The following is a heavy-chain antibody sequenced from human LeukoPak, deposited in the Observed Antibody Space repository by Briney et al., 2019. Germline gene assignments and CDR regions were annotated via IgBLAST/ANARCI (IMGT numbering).Heavy chain of an antibody. Sequence: GGSLRLPRAASGFSFSTYGMHWVRQAPGKGLEWVAVISYDGSNKYYADSVKGRFTISRDNSKNTLYLQMNSLRAEDTAVYYCASSGSYRFDYWGQGTLVTVSS. CDR3: ASSGSYRFDY. J-gene: IGHJ4*02. CDR1: GFSFSTYG. V-gene: IGHV3-30*19. CDR2: ISYDGSNK. D-gene: IGHD1-26*01.